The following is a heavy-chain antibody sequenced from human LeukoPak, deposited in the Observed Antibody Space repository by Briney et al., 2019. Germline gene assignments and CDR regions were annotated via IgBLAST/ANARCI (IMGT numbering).Heavy chain of an antibody. D-gene: IGHD3-3*01. CDR3: ARVSTYNFWSGSYSTTYYMDV. CDR1: GFTVSSNY. Sequence: GGSLRLSCAASGFTVSSNYMNWVRQAPGKGLEWVSYISSSSRTIYDADSVKGRFTISRDNAKNSLYLQMNSLRAEDTAVYYCARVSTYNFWSGSYSTTYYMDVWGKGTTVTVSS. J-gene: IGHJ6*03. V-gene: IGHV3-48*01. CDR2: ISSSSRTI.